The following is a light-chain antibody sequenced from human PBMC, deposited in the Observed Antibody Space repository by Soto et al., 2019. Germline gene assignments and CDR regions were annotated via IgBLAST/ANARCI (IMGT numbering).Light chain of an antibody. J-gene: IGKJ1*01. CDR3: QQDYNLPHWT. CDR1: KSVSSSY. V-gene: IGKV3D-7*01. Sequence: PGERVTLSCRASKSVSSSYLTWYQQKPGQARRLLIYGASTRATSIPARFSGSGSGTNFTVTISSLQPEDFAVYYCQQDYNLPHWTFGQGTKVEIK. CDR2: GAS.